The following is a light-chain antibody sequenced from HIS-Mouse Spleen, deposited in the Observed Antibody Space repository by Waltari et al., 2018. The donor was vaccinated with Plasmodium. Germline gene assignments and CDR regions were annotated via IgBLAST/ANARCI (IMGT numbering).Light chain of an antibody. V-gene: IGLV2-23*01. Sequence: VRSDIHVLWYKQKPGKAPNLMIYEGSKRLSGVYNRLSGYKSGKTASLTIPGLQAEDEAAYYCCSYGGSSTCVVIGGGTKLTVL. CDR3: CSYGGSSTCVV. CDR1: VRSDIH. CDR2: EGS. J-gene: IGLJ2*01.